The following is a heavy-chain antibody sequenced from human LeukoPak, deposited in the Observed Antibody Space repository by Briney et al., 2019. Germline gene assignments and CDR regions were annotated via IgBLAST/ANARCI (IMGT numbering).Heavy chain of an antibody. CDR2: INPNSGST. V-gene: IGHV1-2*02. CDR3: ARGLGGNYPGN. CDR1: GYTFTGYY. Sequence: ASVKVSCKASGYTFTGYYMDWVRQAPGQGLEWMGRINPNSGSTNYAQKFQGRVTMTGDTSISTAYMELSRLTSDDTAVYYCARGLGGNYPGNWGQGTQVTVSS. D-gene: IGHD2-21*01. J-gene: IGHJ4*02.